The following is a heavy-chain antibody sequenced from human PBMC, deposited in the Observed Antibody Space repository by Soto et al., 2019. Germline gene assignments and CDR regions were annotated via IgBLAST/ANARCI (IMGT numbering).Heavy chain of an antibody. D-gene: IGHD5-12*01. Sequence: ASVKVSCKASGYTFTSYYMHWVRQAPGQGLEWMGIINPSGGSTSYAQKFQGRVTMTRDTSTSTVYMELSSLRSEDTAVYYCARTSVDIVATIHYSYYGMDVWGQGTTVTVSS. J-gene: IGHJ6*02. CDR3: ARTSVDIVATIHYSYYGMDV. V-gene: IGHV1-46*03. CDR1: GYTFTSYY. CDR2: INPSGGST.